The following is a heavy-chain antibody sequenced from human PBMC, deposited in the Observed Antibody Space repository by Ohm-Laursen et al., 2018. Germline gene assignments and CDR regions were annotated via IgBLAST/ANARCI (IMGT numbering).Heavy chain of an antibody. CDR1: GFTFSNAW. Sequence: GSLRLSCAASGFTFSNAWMSWVRQAPGKGLEYVGRIKSKAAGETREYAEPVKGRFTILRDDSKNTLSLQMNSLKTEDTGVYYCSTDHFSWGQGTLATVSS. V-gene: IGHV3-15*01. J-gene: IGHJ5*02. CDR3: STDHFS. CDR2: IKSKAAGETR. D-gene: IGHD2/OR15-2a*01.